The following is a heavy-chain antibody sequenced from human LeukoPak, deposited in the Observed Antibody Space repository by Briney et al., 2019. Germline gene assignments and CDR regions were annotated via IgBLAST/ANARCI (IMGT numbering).Heavy chain of an antibody. Sequence: GGSLRLSCAGSGFTFNMYTMNWVRQAPGKGLDWVSAISGSGTTTYYADSVKGRFTISRDISKNTLYLQMNSLRAEDTAVYYCAKPLSAASGTDFHYWGQGTLVTVSS. J-gene: IGHJ4*02. CDR1: GFTFNMYT. D-gene: IGHD6-13*01. V-gene: IGHV3-23*01. CDR3: AKPLSAASGTDFHY. CDR2: ISGSGTTT.